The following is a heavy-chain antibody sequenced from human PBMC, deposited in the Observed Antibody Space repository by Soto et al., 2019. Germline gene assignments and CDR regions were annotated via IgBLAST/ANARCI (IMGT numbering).Heavy chain of an antibody. Sequence: GGSLRLSCAASGFTFSSYDMHWVRQATGKGLEWVSAIGTAGDTYYPGSVKGRFTISRENAKNSLYLQMNSLRAGDTAVYYCARARKAVAGDTAGFYFDYWGQGTLVTVSS. CDR2: IGTAGDT. CDR3: ARARKAVAGDTAGFYFDY. D-gene: IGHD6-19*01. V-gene: IGHV3-13*01. J-gene: IGHJ4*02. CDR1: GFTFSSYD.